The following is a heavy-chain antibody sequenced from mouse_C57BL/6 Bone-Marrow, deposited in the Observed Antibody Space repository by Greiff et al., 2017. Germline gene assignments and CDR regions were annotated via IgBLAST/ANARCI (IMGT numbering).Heavy chain of an antibody. CDR2: ISYDGSN. CDR3: ARDYYGPYYAMDY. J-gene: IGHJ4*01. D-gene: IGHD1-1*01. V-gene: IGHV3-6*01. CDR1: GYSITSGYY. Sequence: EVKLQESGPGLVKPSQSLSLTCSVTGYSITSGYYWNWIRQFPGNKLEWMGYISYDGSNNYNPSLKNRISITRDTSKNQFFLKLNSVTTEDTATYYCARDYYGPYYAMDYWGQGTSVTVSS.